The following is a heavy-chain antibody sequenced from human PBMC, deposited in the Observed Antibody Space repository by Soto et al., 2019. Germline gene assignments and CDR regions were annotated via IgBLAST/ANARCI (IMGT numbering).Heavy chain of an antibody. Sequence: SETLSLTCTVSGGSISSYYWSWIRQPPGKGLEWIGYIYYSGSTNYNPSLKSRVTISVDTSKNQFSLKLSSVTAADTAVYYCARHRTRFSIQPRTNGAEYFQHWGQGTLVTVSS. CDR3: ARHRTRFSIQPRTNGAEYFQH. V-gene: IGHV4-59*08. J-gene: IGHJ1*01. CDR1: GGSISSYY. CDR2: IYYSGST. D-gene: IGHD3-3*01.